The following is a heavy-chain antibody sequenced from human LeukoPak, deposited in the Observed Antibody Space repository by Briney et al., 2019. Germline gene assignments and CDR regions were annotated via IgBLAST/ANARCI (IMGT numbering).Heavy chain of an antibody. CDR2: IYYSGST. CDR3: ARQPLYCSSTSCYYAFDI. Sequence: YMSWIRQPPGKGLEWIGYIYYSGSTYYNPSLKSRVTISVDTSKNQFSLKLSSVTAADTAVYYCARQPLYCSSTSCYYAFDIWGQGSMVTVSS. D-gene: IGHD2-2*01. V-gene: IGHV4-30-4*08. J-gene: IGHJ3*02. CDR1: Y.